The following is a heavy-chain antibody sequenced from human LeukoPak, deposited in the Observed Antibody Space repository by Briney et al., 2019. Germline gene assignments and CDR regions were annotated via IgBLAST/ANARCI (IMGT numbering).Heavy chain of an antibody. CDR2: ISSSGSTI. V-gene: IGHV3-11*01. D-gene: IGHD2-15*01. CDR1: GFTSSDYY. Sequence: GGSLRLSCAASGFTSSDYYMSWIRQAPGKGLEWVSYISSSGSTIYYADSVKGRFTISRDNAKNSLYLQMNSLRAEDTAVYYCTGYCSGGSCFTAGYWGQGTLVTVSS. CDR3: TGYCSGGSCFTAGY. J-gene: IGHJ4*02.